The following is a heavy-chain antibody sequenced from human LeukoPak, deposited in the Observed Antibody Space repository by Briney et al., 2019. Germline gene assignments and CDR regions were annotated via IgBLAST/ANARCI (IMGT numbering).Heavy chain of an antibody. D-gene: IGHD6-13*01. Sequence: SVKVSCKASGGTFSSYAISWVRQAPGQGLEWMGGIIPIFGTANYAQKFQGRVTITADESTSTAYMELSSLRSEDTAIYYCARAVFDSSSLSNWGQGTLVTVSS. J-gene: IGHJ4*02. CDR3: ARAVFDSSSLSN. CDR1: GGTFSSYA. V-gene: IGHV1-69*01. CDR2: IIPIFGTA.